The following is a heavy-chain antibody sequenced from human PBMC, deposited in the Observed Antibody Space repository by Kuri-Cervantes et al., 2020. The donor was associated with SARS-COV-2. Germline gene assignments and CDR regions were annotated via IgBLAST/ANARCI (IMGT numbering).Heavy chain of an antibody. J-gene: IGHJ6*02. Sequence: GSLRLSCTVSGGSISNYYWSWIRQAPGKGLEWIGYIYYTGRINNNPSLKSRVTISVDTSKNQFSLKLSSVTAADTAVYYCARVLYCSSTCGMDVWGQGTTVTVSS. CDR1: GGSISNYY. CDR2: IYYTGRI. V-gene: IGHV4-59*01. CDR3: ARVLYCSSTCGMDV. D-gene: IGHD2-2*01.